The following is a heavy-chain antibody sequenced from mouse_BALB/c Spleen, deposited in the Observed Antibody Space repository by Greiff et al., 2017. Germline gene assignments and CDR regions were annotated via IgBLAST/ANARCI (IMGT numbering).Heavy chain of an antibody. CDR2: IWSGGST. CDR1: GFSLTSYG. D-gene: IGHD1-1*01. Sequence: VQLQQSGPGLVQPSQSLSITCTVSGFSLTSYGVHWVRQSPGKGLEWLGVIWSGGSTDYNAAFISRLSISKDNSKSQVFFKMNSRQANDTAIYYCARNGGSSLYYYAMDYWGQGTSVTVSS. CDR3: ARNGGSSLYYYAMDY. V-gene: IGHV2-2*02. J-gene: IGHJ4*01.